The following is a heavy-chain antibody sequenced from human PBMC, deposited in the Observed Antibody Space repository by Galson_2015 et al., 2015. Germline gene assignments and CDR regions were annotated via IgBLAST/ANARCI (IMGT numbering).Heavy chain of an antibody. CDR2: ISYDGSNK. CDR1: GFTFSSYG. Sequence: SLRLSCAASGFTFSSYGMHWVRQAPGKGLEWVAVISYDGSNKYYADSVKGRFTISRDNSKNTLYLQMNSLRAEDTAVYYCAKDSTPYSSSHYYYYYMDVWGKGTTVTVSS. D-gene: IGHD6-6*01. CDR3: AKDSTPYSSSHYYYYYMDV. J-gene: IGHJ6*03. V-gene: IGHV3-30*18.